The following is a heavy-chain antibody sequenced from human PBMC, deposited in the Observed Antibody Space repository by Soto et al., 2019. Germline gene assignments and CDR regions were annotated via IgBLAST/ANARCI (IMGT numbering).Heavy chain of an antibody. D-gene: IGHD2-2*01. Sequence: PSETLSLTCAVYGGSFGGFYWNWIRQPPGKGLEWIGEINDSGSTKYNPSLKSRVTISVDTSKNQFSLKLSSVTAADTAVYYCARWGYCSNSICYPFDYWGQGILVTVSS. CDR1: GGSFGGFY. CDR3: ARWGYCSNSICYPFDY. V-gene: IGHV4-34*01. CDR2: INDSGST. J-gene: IGHJ4*02.